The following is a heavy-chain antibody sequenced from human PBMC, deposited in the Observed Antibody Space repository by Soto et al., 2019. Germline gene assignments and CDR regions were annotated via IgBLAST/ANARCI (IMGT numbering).Heavy chain of an antibody. J-gene: IGHJ4*02. V-gene: IGHV4-39*01. D-gene: IGHD3-22*01. Sequence: SETLSLTCTVSGGSISSSSYYWGWIRQPPGKGLEWIGSIYYSGSTYYNPSLKSRVTISVDTSKNQSSLKLSSVTAADTAVYYCARLNYYDSSGYPDYWGQGTLVTVSS. CDR3: ARLNYYDSSGYPDY. CDR1: GGSISSSSYY. CDR2: IYYSGST.